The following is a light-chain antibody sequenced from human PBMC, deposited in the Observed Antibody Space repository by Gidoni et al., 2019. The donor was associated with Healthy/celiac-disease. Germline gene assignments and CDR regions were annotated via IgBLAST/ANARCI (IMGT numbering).Light chain of an antibody. V-gene: IGKV3-20*01. CDR2: VAS. Sequence: ELVLTQSPGTLSLSPGERATLSCRASQSVSSSYLAWYQQKPGQAPRLLIYVASSRATGIPDRFSCSGSGTDFTLTISRLGPEDFAVYYCQQYGSSPPGVTFGPGTKVDIK. J-gene: IGKJ3*01. CDR1: QSVSSSY. CDR3: QQYGSSPPGVT.